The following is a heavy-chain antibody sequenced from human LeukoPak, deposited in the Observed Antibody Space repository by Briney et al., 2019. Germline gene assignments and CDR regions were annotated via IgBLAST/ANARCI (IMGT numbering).Heavy chain of an antibody. CDR1: GYTFTTYD. CDR3: ARDLVRGWFGPPGAFDI. J-gene: IGHJ3*02. CDR2: MNPNSGNT. V-gene: IGHV1-8*01. D-gene: IGHD3-10*01. Sequence: GASVKVSCKASGYTFTTYDINWVRQATGQGLEWMGWMNPNSGNTGYAQKFQGRVTMTRNTSMSTAYMELNSLRSEDTAVYYCARDLVRGWFGPPGAFDIWGQGTMVTVSS.